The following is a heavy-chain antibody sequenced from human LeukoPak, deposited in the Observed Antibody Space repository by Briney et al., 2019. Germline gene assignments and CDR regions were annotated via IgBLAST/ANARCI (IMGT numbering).Heavy chain of an antibody. CDR1: GYTFTGYY. J-gene: IGHJ4*02. D-gene: IGHD6-13*01. CDR3: ARDGFASSSSWFYYFDY. CDR2: INPNNGDT. V-gene: IGHV1-2*02. Sequence: ASVKLSCKASGYTFTGYYMHWVRQTPGQGLEWTGWINPNNGDTSYTQKFQGRVTMTRDTSISTAYMELRRLRSDDTAVYYCARDGFASSSSWFYYFDYWGQGTLVTVSS.